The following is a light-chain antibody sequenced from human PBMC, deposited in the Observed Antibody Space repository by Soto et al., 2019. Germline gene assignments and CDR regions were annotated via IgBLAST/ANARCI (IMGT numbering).Light chain of an antibody. J-gene: IGLJ1*01. CDR2: DVT. CDR1: ISDVGGYDY. Sequence: QSALTQPRSVSGSPGQSVTISCTGTISDVGGYDYVSWYQQHPGKAPKLMIYDVTKRPSGVPDRFSGSKSANTASLTISGLQAEDEADYYCCSYGGSYTWVFGPGTKLTVL. CDR3: CSYGGSYTWV. V-gene: IGLV2-11*01.